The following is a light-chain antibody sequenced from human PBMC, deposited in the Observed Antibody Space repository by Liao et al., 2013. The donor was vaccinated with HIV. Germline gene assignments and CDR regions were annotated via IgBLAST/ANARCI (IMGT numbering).Light chain of an antibody. V-gene: IGLV3-1*01. J-gene: IGLJ1*01. CDR2: HDT. Sequence: SYELTQPPSVSVSPGQTASITCSGDKLGDKYVCWYQQKPGLSPVLVIYHDTRRPSGIPERFSGSKSGSTATLTIRGTQATDEAEYYCQVWDSFSTFVFGSGTQVTVL. CDR3: QVWDSFSTFV. CDR1: KLGDKY.